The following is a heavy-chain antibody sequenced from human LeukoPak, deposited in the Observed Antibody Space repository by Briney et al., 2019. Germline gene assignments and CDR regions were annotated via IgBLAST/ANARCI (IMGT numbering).Heavy chain of an antibody. CDR3: ARDGAELDGMGV. V-gene: IGHV3-30-3*01. J-gene: IGHJ6*02. CDR2: ISYDGSNK. D-gene: IGHD1-7*01. CDR1: GFTFSSYA. Sequence: GGSLRLSCAASGFTFSSYAMHWVRQAPGKGLEWVAVISYDGSNKYYADSVKGRFTISRDNSKNTLYLQMNSLRAEDTAVYYCARDGAELDGMGVWGQGTTVTVSS.